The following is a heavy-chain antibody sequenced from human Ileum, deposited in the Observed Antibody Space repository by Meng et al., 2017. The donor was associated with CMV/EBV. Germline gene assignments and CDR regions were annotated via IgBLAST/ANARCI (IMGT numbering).Heavy chain of an antibody. V-gene: IGHV3-9*01. CDR2: ISWNSGSI. CDR1: GFTFDDYA. J-gene: IGHJ6*02. D-gene: IGHD2-21*02. CDR3: AKDRDGGAHYYGMDV. Sequence: LSLTCAASGFTFDDYAMHWVRQAPGKGLEWVSGISWNSGSIGYADSVKGRFTISRDNAKNSLYLQMNSLRAEDTALYYCAKDRDGGAHYYGMDVWGQGTTVTVSS.